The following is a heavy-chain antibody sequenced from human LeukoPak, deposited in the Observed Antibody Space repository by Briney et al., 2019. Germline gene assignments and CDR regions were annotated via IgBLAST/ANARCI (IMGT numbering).Heavy chain of an antibody. CDR1: GYSFTSYW. CDR3: ARGYCSGGSCYGVWFDP. CDR2: IYPGDSDT. Sequence: RGESLKISCKGSGYSFTSYWIGWVRQMPGKGLEWMGIIYPGDSDTRYSPSFQGQVTISADKSISTAYLQWSSLKASDTAVYYCARGYCSGGSCYGVWFDPWGQGTLVTVSS. V-gene: IGHV5-51*01. J-gene: IGHJ5*02. D-gene: IGHD2-15*01.